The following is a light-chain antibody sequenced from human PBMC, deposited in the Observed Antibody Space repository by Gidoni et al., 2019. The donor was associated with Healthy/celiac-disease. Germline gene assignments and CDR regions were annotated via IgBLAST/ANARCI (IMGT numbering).Light chain of an antibody. CDR3: QQYGSSP. V-gene: IGKV3-20*01. CDR2: GAS. Sequence: EIVLTQSPGTLSLSPGERATLSCRASQSVSSSYLAWYQQKPGQAPRLLIYGASSRATGIPDRFSGSGSGTDFTLTISRLEPEDLAVYYCQQYGSSPFXQXTKLEIK. CDR1: QSVSSSY. J-gene: IGKJ2*01.